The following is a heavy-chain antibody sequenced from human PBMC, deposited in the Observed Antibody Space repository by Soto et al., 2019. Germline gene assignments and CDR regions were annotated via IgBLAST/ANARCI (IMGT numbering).Heavy chain of an antibody. Sequence: GGSLRLSCAASGFTFSSYGMHWVRQAPGKGLEWVAAIWYDGNIKYYADSVKGRFTISRDNSKNTLYLQMNSLRAEDTAVYYCARVGPVYYDILTGYPGGWFDPWGQGTLVTVSS. CDR1: GFTFSSYG. V-gene: IGHV3-33*01. CDR2: IWYDGNIK. J-gene: IGHJ5*02. D-gene: IGHD3-9*01. CDR3: ARVGPVYYDILTGYPGGWFDP.